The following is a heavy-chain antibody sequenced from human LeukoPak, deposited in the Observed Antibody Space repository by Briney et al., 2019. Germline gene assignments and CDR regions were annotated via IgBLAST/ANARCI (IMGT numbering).Heavy chain of an antibody. V-gene: IGHV3-66*01. CDR2: IYSGGST. Sequence: TGGSLRLSCAASGFTVSSNYMSWVRQAPGKGLEWVSVIYSGGSTYYADSVKGRFTISRDNSKNTLYLQMNSLRAGDTAVYYCARGEVDYYYYGMDVWGQGTTVTVSS. CDR3: ARGEVDYYYYGMDV. J-gene: IGHJ6*02. CDR1: GFTVSSNY.